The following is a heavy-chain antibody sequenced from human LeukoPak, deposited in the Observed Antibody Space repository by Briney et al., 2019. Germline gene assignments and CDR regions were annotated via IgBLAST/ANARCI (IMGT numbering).Heavy chain of an antibody. D-gene: IGHD3-10*01. CDR1: GYSFTSNW. CDR2: IYPGDSDT. CDR3: VRGYYYGSGSYFDN. V-gene: IGHV5-51*01. J-gene: IGHJ4*02. Sequence: GESLKISCKDSGYSFTSNWIGWVRQLPGKGLEWMGIIYPGDSDTRYSPSFQGQVTISVDKSISTAYLQWSSLKASDTAMYYCVRGYYYGSGSYFDNWGQGTLVTVSS.